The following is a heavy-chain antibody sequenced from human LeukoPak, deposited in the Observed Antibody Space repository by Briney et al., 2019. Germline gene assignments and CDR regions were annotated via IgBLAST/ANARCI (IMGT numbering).Heavy chain of an antibody. CDR3: ARVVLSRWLQLRAFDI. V-gene: IGHV1-8*01. D-gene: IGHD5-24*01. CDR1: GYTFTSYD. CDR2: MNPNSGNT. J-gene: IGHJ3*02. Sequence: AASVKVSCKASGYTFTSYDINWVRQATGQGLEWMGWMNPNSGNTGYAQKFQGRVTMTRNTSISTAYMELSSLRSEDTAVYYCARVVLSRWLQLRAFDIWGQGTMVTVSS.